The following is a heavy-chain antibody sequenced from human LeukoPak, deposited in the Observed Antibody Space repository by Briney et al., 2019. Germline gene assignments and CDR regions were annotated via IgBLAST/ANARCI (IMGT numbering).Heavy chain of an antibody. V-gene: IGHV4-4*09. J-gene: IGHJ6*03. CDR3: ARQVGGSYYYYYYMDV. D-gene: IGHD1-26*01. CDR2: IYTSGST. Sequence: SETLSLTCTVSGGSISSYYWSWIRQPPGKGLEWIGYIYTSGSTNYNPSLKSRVTISVDTSKNQFSLKLSSVTAADTAVYYCARQVGGSYYYYYYMDVWGKGTTVTVSS. CDR1: GGSISSYY.